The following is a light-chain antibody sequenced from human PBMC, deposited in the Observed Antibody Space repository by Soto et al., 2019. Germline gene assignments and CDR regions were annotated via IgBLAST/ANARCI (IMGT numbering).Light chain of an antibody. CDR1: QSISSY. Sequence: EIVLTQSPATLSLSPGERATLSCRASQSISSYLAWYQQKTGQAPRLLIYDASNRATGIPARFSGSGSGTDFTLTISSLEPEDFAVYCCQQRSTWPLTFGAGTKVEIK. CDR3: QQRSTWPLT. V-gene: IGKV3-11*01. CDR2: DAS. J-gene: IGKJ4*01.